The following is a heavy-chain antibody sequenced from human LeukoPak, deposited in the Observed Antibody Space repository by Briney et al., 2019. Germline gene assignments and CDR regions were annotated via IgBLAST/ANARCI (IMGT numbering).Heavy chain of an antibody. V-gene: IGHV1-69*13. D-gene: IGHD5-18*01. CDR3: ARPLGGIQLWLLGY. CDR1: GGTFSSYA. CDR2: IIPIFGTA. J-gene: IGHJ4*02. Sequence: SVTVSCKASGGTFSSYAISWVRQAPGQGLEWMGGIIPIFGTANYAQKFQGRVAITADESTSTAYMELSSLRSEDTAVYYCARPLGGIQLWLLGYWGQGTLVTVSS.